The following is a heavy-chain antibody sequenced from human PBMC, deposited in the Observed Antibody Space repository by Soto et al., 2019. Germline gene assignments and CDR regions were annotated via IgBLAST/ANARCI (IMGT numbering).Heavy chain of an antibody. CDR3: ARHDFGVVNNSFDP. V-gene: IGHV4-39*01. CDR1: GGSISSSSYY. CDR2: IYYSGST. D-gene: IGHD3-3*01. Sequence: SETLSLTCTVSGGSISSSSYYWGWIRQPPGKGLEWIGSIYYSGSTYYNPSLKSRVTISVDTSKNQFSLKLSSVTAADTAVYYCARHDFGVVNNSFDPWGQGTLVT. J-gene: IGHJ5*02.